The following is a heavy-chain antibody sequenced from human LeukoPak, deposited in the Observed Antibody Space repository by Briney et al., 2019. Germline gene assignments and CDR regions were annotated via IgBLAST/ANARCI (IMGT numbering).Heavy chain of an antibody. CDR1: GYSISSGYY. CDR3: ARDRLQLQS. CDR2: IYHSGST. Sequence: SETLSLTCNVSGYSISSGYYWGWIRQPPGKGLQWIGTIYHSGSTYYNPSLKSRVTISVDTSKNQFSLKVNSVTAADTAVYYCARDRLQLQSWGQGTLVTVSS. J-gene: IGHJ5*02. D-gene: IGHD1-1*01. V-gene: IGHV4-38-2*02.